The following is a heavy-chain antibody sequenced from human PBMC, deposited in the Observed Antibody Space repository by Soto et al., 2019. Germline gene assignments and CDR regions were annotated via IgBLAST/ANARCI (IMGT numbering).Heavy chain of an antibody. CDR3: AKDRSRVTTVSDY. CDR1: GFTFSSYA. CDR2: ITGSGAST. D-gene: IGHD4-17*01. J-gene: IGHJ4*02. V-gene: IGHV3-23*01. Sequence: GGSLRLSCAASGFTFSSYAMSWVRQAPGKGLEWVSTITGSGASTYYAGSVQGRFTFSRDNSKNTLYLQMNSLRAEDTAVYYCAKDRSRVTTVSDYWGQGTLVTVSS.